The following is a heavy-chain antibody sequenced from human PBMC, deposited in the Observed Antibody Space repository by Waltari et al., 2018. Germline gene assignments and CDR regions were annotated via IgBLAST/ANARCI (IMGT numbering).Heavy chain of an antibody. CDR3: VRGIDL. V-gene: IGHV3-7*01. CDR2: INEDGSRT. Sequence: FIFNSFWTSWVRQAPGKGLEWVANINEDGSRTYYLDSVKVRFTISRDNAKNSLSLQMNSLRAEDTAVYYCVRGIDLWGQGTLVTVSS. J-gene: IGHJ4*02. CDR1: FIFNSFW. D-gene: IGHD3-9*01.